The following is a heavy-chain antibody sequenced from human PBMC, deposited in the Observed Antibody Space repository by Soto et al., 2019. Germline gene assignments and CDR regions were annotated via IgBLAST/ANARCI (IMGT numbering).Heavy chain of an antibody. CDR2: ISSSSSYT. CDR1: GFTFSDDY. CDR3: ARETGADHTRHFDY. Sequence: QVQLVESGGGLVKPGGSLRLACAASGFTFSDDYMSWIRQAPGKGLEWVSYISSSSSYTNYADSVKGRFTISRDNAKNTMYLQMNILRAEDTAVYYCARETGADHTRHFDYWGQGTLVTVSS. J-gene: IGHJ4*02. V-gene: IGHV3-11*05. D-gene: IGHD3-10*01.